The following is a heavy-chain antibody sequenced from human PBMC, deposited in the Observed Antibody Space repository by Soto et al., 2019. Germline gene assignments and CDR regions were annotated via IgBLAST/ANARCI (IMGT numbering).Heavy chain of an antibody. D-gene: IGHD3-22*01. J-gene: IGHJ4*02. V-gene: IGHV1-69*01. CDR3: APYDRRGGFFDY. CDR1: GGTFS. Sequence: QVQLVQSGAEVKKPGSSVKVSCKASGGTFSWVRQAPGQGLEWMGGIIPIFGTANYAQKFQGRVTITEDESTSTAYMELSSLISEDTAVYYCAPYDRRGGFFDYWGQGTLVNVS. CDR2: IIPIFGTA.